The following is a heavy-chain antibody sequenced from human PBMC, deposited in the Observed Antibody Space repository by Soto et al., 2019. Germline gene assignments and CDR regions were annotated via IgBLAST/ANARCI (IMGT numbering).Heavy chain of an antibody. CDR2: LYWADDT. D-gene: IGHD2-21*02. CDR1: GLSLRTTGVG. V-gene: IGHV2-5*02. CDR3: VQSRCGGDCLQIYSSHSYYGVDV. J-gene: IGHJ6*02. Sequence: QITLKESGPTLVNPTQTLTLTCTFSGLSLRTTGVGVGWVRQPPGTALEWLALLYWADDTRYSPSLKSRLTITKDTSEKQVVLTMINLDTVDTATYYCVQSRCGGDCLQIYSSHSYYGVDVWGQGNTVTVSS.